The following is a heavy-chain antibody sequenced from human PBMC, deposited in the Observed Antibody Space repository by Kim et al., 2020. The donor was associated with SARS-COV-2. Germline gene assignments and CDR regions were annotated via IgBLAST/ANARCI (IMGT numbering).Heavy chain of an antibody. CDR1: GGTFSSYA. D-gene: IGHD3-22*01. J-gene: IGHJ4*02. Sequence: SVKVSCKASGGTFSSYAISWVRQAPGQGLEWMGRIIPILGIANYAQKFQGRVTITADKSTSTAYMELSSLRSEDTAVYYCAREWGYYYDSSTVGWNYFDYWGQGTLVTVSS. V-gene: IGHV1-69*04. CDR2: IIPILGIA. CDR3: AREWGYYYDSSTVGWNYFDY.